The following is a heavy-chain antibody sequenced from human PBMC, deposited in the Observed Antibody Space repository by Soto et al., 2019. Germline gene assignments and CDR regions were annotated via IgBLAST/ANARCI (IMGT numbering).Heavy chain of an antibody. Sequence: QVQLVQSGDEVKKPGASVKVSCKASGYTFTSYAMHWVRQAPGQRLEWMGWINAGNGNTKYSQKFQGRVTINRDTSASTAYMELSSLRSEDTAVYYCARLGITGTSWGSPDAFDIWGQGTMVTVSS. J-gene: IGHJ3*02. CDR1: GYTFTSYA. CDR3: ARLGITGTSWGSPDAFDI. CDR2: INAGNGNT. D-gene: IGHD1-20*01. V-gene: IGHV1-3*01.